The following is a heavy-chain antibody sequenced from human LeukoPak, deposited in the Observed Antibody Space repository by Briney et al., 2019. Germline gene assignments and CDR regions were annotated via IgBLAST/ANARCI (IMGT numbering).Heavy chain of an antibody. V-gene: IGHV3-23*01. Sequence: GGSLRLSCAASRFTFSSYAMSWVRQAPGKGLEWVSGISGSDGSTYDADSVKGRFTISRDNSKNTLYLQMNSLRAEDTAVYYCARSGGTYWYWGQGTLVTVSS. CDR1: RFTFSSYA. CDR2: ISGSDGST. CDR3: ARSGGTYWY. J-gene: IGHJ4*02. D-gene: IGHD1-26*01.